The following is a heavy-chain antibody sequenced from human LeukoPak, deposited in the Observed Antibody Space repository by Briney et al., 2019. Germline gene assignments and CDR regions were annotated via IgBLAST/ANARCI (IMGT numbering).Heavy chain of an antibody. Sequence: ASVKVSCKASGYTFTDYYMHWVRQAPGQGLEWMGWINPNSGGTNYAQKFQGRVTMTRDTSISTAYMELGRLRSDDTAVYYCARGPPIAVADAEYFQHWGQGTLVTVSS. CDR2: INPNSGGT. J-gene: IGHJ1*01. CDR3: ARGPPIAVADAEYFQH. V-gene: IGHV1-2*02. D-gene: IGHD6-19*01. CDR1: GYTFTDYY.